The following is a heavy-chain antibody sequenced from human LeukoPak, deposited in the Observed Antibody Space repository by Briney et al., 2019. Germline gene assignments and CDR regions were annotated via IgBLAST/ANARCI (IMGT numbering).Heavy chain of an antibody. D-gene: IGHD2-2*01. CDR1: GGTFSSYA. Sequence: SVKVSCKASGGTFSSYAICWVRQAPGQGLEWMGGIIPIFGTANYAQKFQGRVTITADKSTSTAYMELSSLRSEETAVYYCARSITRPAAQKFNWFDPWGQGTLVTVSS. CDR2: IIPIFGTA. V-gene: IGHV1-69*06. J-gene: IGHJ5*02. CDR3: ARSITRPAAQKFNWFDP.